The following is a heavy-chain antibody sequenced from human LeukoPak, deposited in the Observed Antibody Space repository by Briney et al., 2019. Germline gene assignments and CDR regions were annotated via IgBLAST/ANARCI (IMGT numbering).Heavy chain of an antibody. CDR3: AKAPDIVVVPAAIPYFDY. D-gene: IGHD2-2*01. CDR2: ISGSGGST. Sequence: GGSLRLSCAASGFTFSSYAMSWVRQAPGKGLEWVSAISGSGGSTYYADSVKGRFTISRDNSKNTLYLQMNSLRAEDTAVYYCAKAPDIVVVPAAIPYFDYWGQGTLVTVSS. CDR1: GFTFSSYA. J-gene: IGHJ4*02. V-gene: IGHV3-23*01.